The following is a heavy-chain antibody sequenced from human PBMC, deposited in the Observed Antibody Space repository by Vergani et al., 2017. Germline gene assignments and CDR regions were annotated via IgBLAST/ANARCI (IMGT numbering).Heavy chain of an antibody. CDR2: IRGSGVSA. CDR3: ARDPPPIFGLYYYMDV. CDR1: EFTFSNYA. V-gene: IGHV3-23*04. J-gene: IGHJ6*03. D-gene: IGHD3/OR15-3a*01. Sequence: QLVESGGGLVQPGGSLRLTCAASEFTFSNYAMNWVRQAPGKGLEWVSGIRGSGVSAYYTDSVKGRFTISRDNSKNMLFLQMNNLRTEDTAVYYCARDPPPIFGLYYYMDVWGQGTLVTVSS.